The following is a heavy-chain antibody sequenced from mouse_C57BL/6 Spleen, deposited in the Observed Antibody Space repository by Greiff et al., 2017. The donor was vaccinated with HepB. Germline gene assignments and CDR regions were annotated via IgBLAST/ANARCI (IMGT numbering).Heavy chain of an antibody. CDR1: GYAFSSYW. J-gene: IGHJ1*03. CDR2: IYPGDGDT. V-gene: IGHV1-80*01. D-gene: IGHD3-1*01. Sequence: VQLQQSGAELVKPGASVKISCKASGYAFSSYWMNWVKQRPGKGLEWIGQIYPGDGDTNYNGKFKGKATLTADKSSSTAYMQLSSLTSEDSAVYVCARRGLARDWYFDVWGTGTTVTVSS. CDR3: ARRGLARDWYFDV.